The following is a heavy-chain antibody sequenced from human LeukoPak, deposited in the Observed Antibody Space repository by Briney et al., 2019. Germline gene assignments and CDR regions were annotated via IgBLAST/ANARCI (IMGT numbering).Heavy chain of an antibody. D-gene: IGHD5-24*01. Sequence: TGGPLRLSCVASGFNFDNYAMLWVREPLGKGLVGVAVISHDGRTKYYADSMKGRITISRDNSKNTVFLQMNNLRTEDTAVYFCARPSPPGDGYNPPDYWGQGTLVTVPS. CDR2: ISHDGRTK. CDR1: GFNFDNYA. V-gene: IGHV3-30*04. CDR3: ARPSPPGDGYNPPDY. J-gene: IGHJ4*02.